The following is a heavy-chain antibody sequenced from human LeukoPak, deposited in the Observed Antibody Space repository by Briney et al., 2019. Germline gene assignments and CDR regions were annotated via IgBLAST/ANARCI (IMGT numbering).Heavy chain of an antibody. Sequence: GGSLRLSCAASGFTFSSYSMNWVRQAPGKGLEWVSSVSRRSSFIFYADSVQGRFTISRDDAKDSLFLQLNSLRAEDTAVYYCARVSDAYDYFVDYWGQGTLVTVSS. V-gene: IGHV3-21*01. CDR3: ARVSDAYDYFVDY. CDR1: GFTFSSYS. J-gene: IGHJ4*02. D-gene: IGHD5-12*01. CDR2: VSRRSSFI.